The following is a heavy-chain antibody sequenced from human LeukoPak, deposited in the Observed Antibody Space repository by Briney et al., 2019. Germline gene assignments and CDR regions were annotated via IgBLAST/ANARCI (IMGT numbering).Heavy chain of an antibody. V-gene: IGHV1-18*04. J-gene: IGHJ4*02. CDR2: ISGYNGNT. CDR1: GYTFTSYG. CDR3: ARAPRGYSYGYLDF. Sequence: ASVKVSSKASGYTFTSYGISWVRQAPGQGLEPMGWISGYNGNTNYAQKVQGRVNMTTDISTSTAYMELRSLRSDDTAVYYCARAPRGYSYGYLDFWGQGSLVTVSS. D-gene: IGHD5-18*01.